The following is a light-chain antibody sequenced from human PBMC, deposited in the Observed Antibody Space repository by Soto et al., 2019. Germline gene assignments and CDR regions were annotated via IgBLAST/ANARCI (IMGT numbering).Light chain of an antibody. CDR1: SSDIGGYDY. CDR3: SSYTSSSTVV. Sequence: QSVLTQPASVSGSPGQSITISCTGTSSDIGGYDYVCWYQQRPGKAPKLIIYDVTNRPSGVSNRFSASKSGNTASLIISGLQAEDEADYYCSSYTSSSTVVFGGGTKVTVL. CDR2: DVT. V-gene: IGLV2-14*01. J-gene: IGLJ2*01.